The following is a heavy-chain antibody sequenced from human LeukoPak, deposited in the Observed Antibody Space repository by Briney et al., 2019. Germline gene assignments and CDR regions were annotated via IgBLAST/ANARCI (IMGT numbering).Heavy chain of an antibody. CDR2: ISGSGITI. Sequence: PGGSLRLSCAASGFTFSDYYMGWIRQAPGKGPEWISYISGSGITIFAADSLKGRFTISRDNAKNSLYLQMSSLRAEDTAVYYCARRTGHSYFDHWGQGTLVTVSS. CDR1: GFTFSDYY. CDR3: ARRTGHSYFDH. V-gene: IGHV3-11*01. D-gene: IGHD1-14*01. J-gene: IGHJ4*02.